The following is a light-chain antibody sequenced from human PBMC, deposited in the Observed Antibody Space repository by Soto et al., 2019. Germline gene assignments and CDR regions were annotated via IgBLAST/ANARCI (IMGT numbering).Light chain of an antibody. CDR2: AAS. CDR3: QQSYGTPRT. J-gene: IGKJ1*01. CDR1: QSISNW. Sequence: DIQMTQSPSSLSASVGDRVTITCRASQSISNWLSWYQQRPGKAPKLLIYAASSLQGGVPSRFSGSGSGTDFTLTISSLQPEDFATYYCQQSYGTPRTFGQGTRVEIK. V-gene: IGKV1-39*01.